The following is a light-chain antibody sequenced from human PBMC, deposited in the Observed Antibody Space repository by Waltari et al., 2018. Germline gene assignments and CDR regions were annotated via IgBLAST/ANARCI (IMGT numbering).Light chain of an antibody. CDR2: KAS. V-gene: IGKV1-5*03. CDR1: QSIPRW. CDR3: QHYDSYSAT. Sequence: DIQMTQSPSTLSASVGDRVTITCRASQSIPRWLAWYQQKPGKAPKLLIYKASILESGVPSRFSGGGPGTEFTLTISSLQPDDFATYYCQHYDSYSATFGRGTKVGIK. J-gene: IGKJ4*02.